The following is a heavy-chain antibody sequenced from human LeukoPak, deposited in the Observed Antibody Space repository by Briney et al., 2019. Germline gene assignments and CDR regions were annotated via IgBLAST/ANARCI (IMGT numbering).Heavy chain of an antibody. CDR1: GFTFSGSA. V-gene: IGHV3-73*01. Sequence: GGSLRLSCAASGFTFSGSAMHWVRQASGKGLEWVGRIRSKANSYATAYAASVKGRFIISRDDSKNTAYLQMNSLKTEDTAVYYCTRQPPTIFGVAANYMDVWGKGTTVTVSS. CDR3: TRQPPTIFGVAANYMDV. CDR2: IRSKANSYAT. D-gene: IGHD3-3*01. J-gene: IGHJ6*03.